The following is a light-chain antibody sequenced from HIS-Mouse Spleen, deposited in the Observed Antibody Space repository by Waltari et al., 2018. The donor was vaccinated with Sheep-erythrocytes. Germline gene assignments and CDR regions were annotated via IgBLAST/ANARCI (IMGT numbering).Light chain of an antibody. Sequence: SYELTQPPSVSVSPGQTARIPCSGDALPKQYDNWYQQKSGQAPVIVIDEDSKRPSGIPDRFSGSSSGTRATLTISGAQVEDEADYYCYSTDSSGNHRVFGTGTKVTVL. CDR3: YSTDSSGNHRV. CDR2: EDS. V-gene: IGLV3-10*01. J-gene: IGLJ1*01. CDR1: ALPKQY.